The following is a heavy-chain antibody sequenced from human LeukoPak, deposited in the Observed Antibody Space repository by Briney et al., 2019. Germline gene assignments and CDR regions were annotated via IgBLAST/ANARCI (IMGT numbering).Heavy chain of an antibody. CDR2: IIPIFGTA. CDR1: GGTFSSFA. D-gene: IGHD2-2*01. Sequence: SVKVSCKASGGTFSSFAISWVRQAPGQGLEWMGGIIPIFGTANYAQKFQGRVTITADESTSTAYMELSSLRSEDTAVYYCARVNRDCSSTSCYDYFDYWGQGTLVTVSS. V-gene: IGHV1-69*13. J-gene: IGHJ4*02. CDR3: ARVNRDCSSTSCYDYFDY.